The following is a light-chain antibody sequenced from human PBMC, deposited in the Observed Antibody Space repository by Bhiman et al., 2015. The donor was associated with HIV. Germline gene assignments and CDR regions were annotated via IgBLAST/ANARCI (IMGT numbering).Light chain of an antibody. J-gene: IGLJ1*01. CDR3: CSYTSSSTYV. CDR2: EVS. V-gene: IGLV2-14*02. Sequence: QSALTQPASVSGSPGQSITISCTGTSSDVGSYNLVSWYQHHPGKAPKLMIYEVSKRPSGISHRFSGSTSGNTASLTISGLQAGDEADYYCCSYTSSSTYVFGTGTKVTVL. CDR1: SSDVGSYNL.